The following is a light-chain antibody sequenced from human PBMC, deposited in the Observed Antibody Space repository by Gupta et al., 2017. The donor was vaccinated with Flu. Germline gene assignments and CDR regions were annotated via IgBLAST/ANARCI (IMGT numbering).Light chain of an antibody. Sequence: DIQLTQSPSFLSASVGDRVTITCRASQGIRSYLAWYQQKEGKAPKLLIHAATTLQTGVPSRFSGSGSGTEFTLTISILHPEDLAIYYFQQLSSYRRTFGPGTKVEI. V-gene: IGKV1-9*01. CDR3: QQLSSYRRT. CDR1: QGIRSY. J-gene: IGKJ1*01. CDR2: AAT.